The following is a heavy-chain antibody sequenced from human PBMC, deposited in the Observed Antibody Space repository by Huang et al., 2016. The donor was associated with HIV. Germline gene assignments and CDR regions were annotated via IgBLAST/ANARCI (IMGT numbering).Heavy chain of an antibody. D-gene: IGHD6-19*01. Sequence: QITLKESGPTLVKPTQTLTLTCPFSGFSLSTSGVGVGWIHQPPGNALDWLALIHWNNDKHYNSSLKSRLTITQDTSKNQVVLTMANVDPLDTATYYCARRAASGWQQEYFHLWGQGTLVTVSS. CDR2: IHWNNDK. V-gene: IGHV2-5*01. CDR3: ARRAASGWQQEYFHL. CDR1: GFSLSTSGVG. J-gene: IGHJ1*01.